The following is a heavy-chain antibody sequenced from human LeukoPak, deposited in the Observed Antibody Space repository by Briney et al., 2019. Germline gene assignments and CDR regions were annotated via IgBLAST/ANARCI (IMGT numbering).Heavy chain of an antibody. CDR3: ARDRTWTFDY. CDR1: GFTLSVHW. Sequence: GGSLRLSCAASGFTLSVHWMSWVRQAPGKGLEWVAVIWYDGSNKYYADSVKGRFTISRDNSKNTLYLQMNSLRAEDTAVYYCARDRTWTFDYWGQGTLVTVSS. D-gene: IGHD3-16*01. CDR2: IWYDGSNK. V-gene: IGHV3-33*08. J-gene: IGHJ4*02.